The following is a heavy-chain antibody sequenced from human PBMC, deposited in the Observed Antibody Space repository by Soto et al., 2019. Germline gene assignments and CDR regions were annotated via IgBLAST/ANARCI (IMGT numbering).Heavy chain of an antibody. D-gene: IGHD2-15*01. Sequence: QVQLQESGPGLVKPSQTLSLTCTVSGGSISSGDYYWSWIRQPPGKGLEWIGYIYYSGSTYYNPSLKSPVTMSVDTSKNQFSLKLSPVTAADTAVYYCARPLVAATRAFDIWGQGTMVTVSS. CDR1: GGSISSGDYY. V-gene: IGHV4-30-4*01. CDR2: IYYSGST. CDR3: ARPLVAATRAFDI. J-gene: IGHJ3*02.